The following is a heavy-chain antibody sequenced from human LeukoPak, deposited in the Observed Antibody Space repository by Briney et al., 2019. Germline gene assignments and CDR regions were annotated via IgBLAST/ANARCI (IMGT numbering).Heavy chain of an antibody. CDR3: ARKSSVTTVINWFDP. V-gene: IGHV4-34*01. CDR2: INHSGST. J-gene: IGHJ5*02. D-gene: IGHD4-17*01. Sequence: SETLSLTCAVYGGSFSGYYWSWIRQPPGKGLKWIGEINHSGSTNYNPSLKSRVTISVDTSKNQFSLKLSSVTAADTAVYYCARKSSVTTVINWFDPWGQGTLVTVSS. CDR1: GGSFSGYY.